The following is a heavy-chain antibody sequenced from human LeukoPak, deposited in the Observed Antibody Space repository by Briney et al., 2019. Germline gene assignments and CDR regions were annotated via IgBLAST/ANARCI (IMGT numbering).Heavy chain of an antibody. CDR1: GFTFSSNY. CDR3: ARVSRSSGLPNDY. J-gene: IGHJ4*02. CDR2: IYSGGST. Sequence: GGSLRLSCAASGFTFSSNYMSWVRQAPGKGLEWVSVIYSGGSTYYADSVKGRFTISRDNSKNTLYLQMNSLRAEDTAVYYCARVSRSSGLPNDYWGQGTLVTVSS. V-gene: IGHV3-53*01. D-gene: IGHD6-19*01.